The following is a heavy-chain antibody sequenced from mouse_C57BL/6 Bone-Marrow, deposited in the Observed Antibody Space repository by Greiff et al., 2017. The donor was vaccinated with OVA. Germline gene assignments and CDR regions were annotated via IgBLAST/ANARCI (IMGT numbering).Heavy chain of an antibody. CDR2: IGPGSGST. V-gene: IGHV1-77*01. CDR1: GYTFTDYY. D-gene: IGHD3-2*02. Sequence: QVQLQQSGAELVKPGASVKISCKASGYTFTDYYINWVKQRPGQGLEWIGKIGPGSGSTYYNETFKGKATLTADKSSSTAYMQLSSLTSEDSAVYVCAREGSGPNPCYYYAMDYWGQGTSVTVSS. CDR3: AREGSGPNPCYYYAMDY. J-gene: IGHJ4*01.